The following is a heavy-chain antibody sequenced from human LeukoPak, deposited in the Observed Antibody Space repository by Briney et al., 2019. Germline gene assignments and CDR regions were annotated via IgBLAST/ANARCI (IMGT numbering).Heavy chain of an antibody. CDR3: ARESPAYCGGDCLDAFDI. Sequence: GSSVKVSCKASGGTFNSYAISWVRQAPGQGLEWMGGIIPIFGTANYAQKFQGRVTITADVSTSTAYMELSSLRSEDTAVYYCARESPAYCGGDCLDAFDIWGQGTMVTVSS. CDR2: IIPIFGTA. J-gene: IGHJ3*02. CDR1: GGTFNSYA. D-gene: IGHD2-21*02. V-gene: IGHV1-69*01.